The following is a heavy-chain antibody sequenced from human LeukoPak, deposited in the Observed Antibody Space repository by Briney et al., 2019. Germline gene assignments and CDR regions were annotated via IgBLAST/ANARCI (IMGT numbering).Heavy chain of an antibody. CDR2: ITSSGSTI. D-gene: IGHD2-2*01. CDR3: ARYQVYCSSPSCASYLDY. CDR1: GFTFSSYE. Sequence: PGGSLRLSCAVSGFTFSSYEMNWVRQAPGKGLEWLSYITSSGSTIYYADSVKGRFTISRDNAKNSLYLQMNSLRAEDTAIYYGARYQVYCSSPSCASYLDYGGKETLVTVPS. V-gene: IGHV3-48*03. J-gene: IGHJ4*02.